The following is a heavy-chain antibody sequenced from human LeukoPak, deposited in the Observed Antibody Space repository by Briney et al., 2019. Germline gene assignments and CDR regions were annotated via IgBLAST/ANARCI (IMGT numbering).Heavy chain of an antibody. V-gene: IGHV4-28*01. CDR2: IYHSGST. CDR1: GYSISSSNW. Sequence: SNTLSLTCAVSGYSISSSNWWGWIRQPPGKGLEWIGYIYHSGSTYYNPSLKSRVTMSVDTSKNQFSLKLSSVTAVDTAVYYCARSPYSSGWYDYWGQGTLVTVSS. D-gene: IGHD6-19*01. J-gene: IGHJ4*02. CDR3: ARSPYSSGWYDY.